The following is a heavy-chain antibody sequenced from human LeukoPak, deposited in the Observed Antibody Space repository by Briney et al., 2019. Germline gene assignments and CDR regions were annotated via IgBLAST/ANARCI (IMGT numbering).Heavy chain of an antibody. D-gene: IGHD6-13*01. CDR2: INPYSSGT. J-gene: IGHJ5*02. CDR1: VYIFTTYY. Sequence: GASVTVSFKSSVYIFTTYYMHWVRQAPGQGLEWMGWINPYSSGTNYAQKFEGRVTMTRDTSISTVYMELSRLISDDTAVYYCARDGQYSSSSDWFDPWGQGTLVTVSS. V-gene: IGHV1-2*02. CDR3: ARDGQYSSSSDWFDP.